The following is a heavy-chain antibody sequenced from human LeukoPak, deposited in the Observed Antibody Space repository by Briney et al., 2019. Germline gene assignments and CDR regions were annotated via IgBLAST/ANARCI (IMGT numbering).Heavy chain of an antibody. CDR3: VKDASGGIQLWLHFDY. CDR1: GFTFSSYA. D-gene: IGHD5-18*01. V-gene: IGHV3-64D*06. Sequence: GGSLRLSCSASGFTFSSYAMHWVRQAPGKRLEYVSGIRNNGGTTNYADSVRGRFTISRDNSKNTLFLQMSSLRAEDTAVYYCVKDASGGIQLWLHFDYWGQVTLVTVSS. J-gene: IGHJ4*02. CDR2: IRNNGGTT.